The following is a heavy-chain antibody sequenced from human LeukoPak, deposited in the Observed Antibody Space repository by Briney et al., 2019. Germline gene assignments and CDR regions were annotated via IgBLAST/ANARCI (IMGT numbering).Heavy chain of an antibody. J-gene: IGHJ4*02. CDR3: ATSDYYDSGRGGVSPSDH. V-gene: IGHV3-7*01. CDR1: GFTFSQYC. Sequence: GGSLRLSCAASGFTFSQYCMTWVRQAPGKGLEWVAEIIQDGSGKYYGDSVKGRFAISRDNAKNSVYLQMNSLRAEDTAVYYCATSDYYDSGRGGVSPSDHWGQGTLVTVSS. D-gene: IGHD3-10*01. CDR2: IIQDGSGK.